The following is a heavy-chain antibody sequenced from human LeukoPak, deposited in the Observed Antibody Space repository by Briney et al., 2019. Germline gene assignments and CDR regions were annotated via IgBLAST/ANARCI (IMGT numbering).Heavy chain of an antibody. Sequence: GASVKVSCKASGGTFSSYAINWVRQAPRQGLEWLGGIIPIFGTANYAQKFQDRVTITADESTSTAYMELSSLRSEDTAIYYCASRLYCSNTRCRNFPFAYWGQGTLVTVSS. CDR2: IIPIFGTA. V-gene: IGHV1-69*01. CDR1: GGTFSSYA. CDR3: ASRLYCSNTRCRNFPFAY. D-gene: IGHD2-2*01. J-gene: IGHJ4*02.